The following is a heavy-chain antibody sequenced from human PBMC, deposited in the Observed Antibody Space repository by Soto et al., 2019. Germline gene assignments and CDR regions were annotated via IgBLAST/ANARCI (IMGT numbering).Heavy chain of an antibody. V-gene: IGHV4-30-4*01. J-gene: IGHJ5*02. CDR1: GGSISSGDYY. CDR2: IYYSGST. CDR3: ARDLGGGSGSYQTNWFDP. D-gene: IGHD3-10*01. Sequence: QVQLQESGPGLVKPSQTLSLTCTVSGGSISSGDYYWSWIRQPPGKGLEWIGYIYYSGSTYYNPSLKSRVTISVDTSKNQFSLKLSSVTAADTAVYYCARDLGGGSGSYQTNWFDPWGQGTLVTVSS.